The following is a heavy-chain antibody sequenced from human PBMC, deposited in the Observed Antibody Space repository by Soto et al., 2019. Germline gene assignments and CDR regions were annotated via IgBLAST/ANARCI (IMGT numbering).Heavy chain of an antibody. Sequence: PGGSLRLSCAASGFTFSSYWMHWVRQAPGKGLVWVSRINSDGSSTSYADSVKGRFTTSRDNAKNTLYLQMNSLRAEDTAVYYCARDRLPYYDSSGTDAFDIWGQGTMVTVSS. J-gene: IGHJ3*02. CDR2: INSDGSST. V-gene: IGHV3-74*01. CDR3: ARDRLPYYDSSGTDAFDI. D-gene: IGHD3-22*01. CDR1: GFTFSSYW.